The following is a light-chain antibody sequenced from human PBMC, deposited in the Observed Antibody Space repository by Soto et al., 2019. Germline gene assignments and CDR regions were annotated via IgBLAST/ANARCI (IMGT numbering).Light chain of an antibody. Sequence: EIVRTQSQATMSVSQGERATLSCRSSQSVSSNLAWYQQKPGQAHRLIIYGASSRATGIPARFSGSGSGTEFTLTISSLQSEDVAVYYGQQRSNWPPITFGQGTRLEIK. J-gene: IGKJ5*01. CDR2: GAS. CDR1: QSVSSN. CDR3: QQRSNWPPIT. V-gene: IGKV3-15*01.